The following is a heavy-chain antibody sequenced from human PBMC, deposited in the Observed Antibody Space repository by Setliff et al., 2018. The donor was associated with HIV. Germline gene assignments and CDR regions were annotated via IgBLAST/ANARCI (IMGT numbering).Heavy chain of an antibody. CDR2: IYSSGRT. D-gene: IGHD3-10*01. CDR1: GGSITSSGHN. V-gene: IGHV4-31*03. J-gene: IGHJ6*02. Sequence: PSETLSLTCIVSGGSITSSGHNWNWIRQHPGKGLEWFGYIYSSGRTSYNPSLQSRVSISIDTSKNQFSLKLDSVIAADTAVYYCARDEVRYYSGSESVRAGMDVWGQGTAVTVS. CDR3: ARDEVRYYSGSESVRAGMDV.